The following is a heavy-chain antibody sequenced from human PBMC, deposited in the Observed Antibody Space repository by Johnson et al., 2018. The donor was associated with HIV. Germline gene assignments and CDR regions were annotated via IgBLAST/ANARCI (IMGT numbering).Heavy chain of an antibody. D-gene: IGHD3-10*01. Sequence: QVQLVESGGGVVQPGRSLRLSCAASGFTFSSYAMHWVRQAPGKGLEWVAVISYDGSNEYYADSVKGRFTISRDNSKNTLYLQMSSLRAEDTALYYCARDRITMVRGVTEDAFDIWGQGTMVTVSS. J-gene: IGHJ3*02. V-gene: IGHV3-30-3*01. CDR2: ISYDGSNE. CDR1: GFTFSSYA. CDR3: ARDRITMVRGVTEDAFDI.